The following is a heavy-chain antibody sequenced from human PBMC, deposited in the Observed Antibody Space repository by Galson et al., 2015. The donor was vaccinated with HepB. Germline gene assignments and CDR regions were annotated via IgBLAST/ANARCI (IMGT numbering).Heavy chain of an antibody. CDR2: ISSSSSTI. J-gene: IGHJ4*02. CDR1: GFTFSSYS. D-gene: IGHD6-19*01. CDR3: ARVHPEYTSGWYRQALYYFDS. Sequence: SLRLSCAASGFTFSSYSMNWVRQAPGKGLEWVSYISSSSSTIYYADSVKGRFTISRDNSKNTLFLQKTGLTADDTAIYYCARVHPEYTSGWYRQALYYFDSWGQGTLVAVSS. V-gene: IGHV3-48*01.